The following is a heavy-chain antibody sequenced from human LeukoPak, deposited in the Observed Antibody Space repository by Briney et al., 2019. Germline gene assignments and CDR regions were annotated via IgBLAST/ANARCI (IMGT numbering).Heavy chain of an antibody. J-gene: IGHJ5*02. V-gene: IGHV4-61*02. D-gene: IGHD2-2*02. Sequence: SETLSLTCTVSGGSISSGSYYWSWIRQPAGKGLEWIGRIYTSGSTNYNPSLKSRVTISVDTSKNQFSLKLSSVTAADTAVYYCARPQLLYSNWFDPWGQGTLVTVSS. CDR2: IYTSGST. CDR1: GGSISSGSYY. CDR3: ARPQLLYSNWFDP.